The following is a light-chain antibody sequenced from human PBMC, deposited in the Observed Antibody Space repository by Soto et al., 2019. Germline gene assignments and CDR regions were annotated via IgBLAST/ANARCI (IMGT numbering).Light chain of an antibody. CDR1: QSIDNW. V-gene: IGKV1-5*01. Sequence: DIQMTQSPSFVSASVGDRVTITCRASQSIDNWLAWYQQKPGKAPKLLIYDASTLESGVSSGFSGSGSGTEFTLTISSLRPDDFATYYCQHYNSYSEAFGQGTKVELK. J-gene: IGKJ1*01. CDR2: DAS. CDR3: QHYNSYSEA.